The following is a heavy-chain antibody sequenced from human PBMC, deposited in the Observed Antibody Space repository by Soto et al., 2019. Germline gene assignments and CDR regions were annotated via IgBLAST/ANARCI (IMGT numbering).Heavy chain of an antibody. Sequence: SETLSLTCAVYGGSFSGYYWSWIRQPPGKGLEWIGEINHSGSTNYNPSLKSRVTISVDTSKNQFSLKLSSVTAADTAVYYCARSWPTIAAAGADYFDYWGQGTLVTVSS. D-gene: IGHD6-13*01. CDR2: INHSGST. V-gene: IGHV4-34*01. CDR3: ARSWPTIAAAGADYFDY. CDR1: GGSFSGYY. J-gene: IGHJ4*02.